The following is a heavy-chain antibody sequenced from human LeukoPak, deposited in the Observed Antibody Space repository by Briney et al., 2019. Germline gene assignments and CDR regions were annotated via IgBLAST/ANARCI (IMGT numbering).Heavy chain of an antibody. CDR3: ARGDFWSGYPTY. Sequence: GGSLGLSCAASGFTVSSNYMSWVRQAPGKGLEWVSVIYSGGSTYYADSVKGRFTISRDNSKNTLYLQMNSLRAEDTAVYYCARGDFWSGYPTYWGQGTLVTVSS. V-gene: IGHV3-53*01. J-gene: IGHJ4*02. CDR1: GFTVSSNY. D-gene: IGHD3-3*01. CDR2: IYSGGST.